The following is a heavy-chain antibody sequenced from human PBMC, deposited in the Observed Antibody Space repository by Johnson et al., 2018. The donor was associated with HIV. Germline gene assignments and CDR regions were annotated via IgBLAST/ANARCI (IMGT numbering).Heavy chain of an antibody. D-gene: IGHD3-10*01. V-gene: IGHV3-30*14. CDR3: ARDRPYYYGSGDAFDI. CDR1: GFTFSGYA. CDR2: ISYDGSNK. J-gene: IGHJ3*02. Sequence: QVQLVESGGSVVQPGRSLRLSCAASGFTFSGYAINWVRQAPGKGLEWVAVISYDGSNKYYADSVKGRFTISRDNSKNTLYLQMNSLRAEDTAVYYCARDRPYYYGSGDAFDIWGQGTMVTVSS.